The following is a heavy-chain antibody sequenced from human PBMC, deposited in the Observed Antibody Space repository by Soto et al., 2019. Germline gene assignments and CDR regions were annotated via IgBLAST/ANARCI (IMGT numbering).Heavy chain of an antibody. V-gene: IGHV4-59*08. CDR1: GGSIGSYY. CDR2: IYYSGST. Sequence: PSETLSLTCTVSGGSIGSYYWSWIRQPPGKGLEWIGYIYYSGSTNYNPSLKSRVTISVDTSKNQFSLKLSSVTAADTAVYYCARQGVADVDNYMDVWGKGTPVTV. CDR3: ARQGVADVDNYMDV. J-gene: IGHJ6*03. D-gene: IGHD6-19*01.